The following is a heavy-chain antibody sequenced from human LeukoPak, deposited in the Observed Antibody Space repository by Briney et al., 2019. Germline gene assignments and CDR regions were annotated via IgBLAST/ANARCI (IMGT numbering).Heavy chain of an antibody. V-gene: IGHV3-21*04. CDR2: ISSGSSYI. Sequence: GGSLRLSCAASGFTFSSYTMNWVRQAPGKGLEWVSIISSGSSYIHYADSVKGRFTISRDNAKNSLYLQMNSLRGEDMALYYCAKGLVGSSIADFFDYWGQGILVTVSS. CDR3: AKGLVGSSIADFFDY. CDR1: GFTFSSYT. D-gene: IGHD6-6*01. J-gene: IGHJ4*02.